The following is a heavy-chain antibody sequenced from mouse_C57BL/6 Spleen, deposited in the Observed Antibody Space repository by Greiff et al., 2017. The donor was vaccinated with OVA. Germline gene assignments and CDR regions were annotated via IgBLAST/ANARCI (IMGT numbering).Heavy chain of an antibody. CDR1: GYTFTSYW. D-gene: IGHD1-3*01. CDR3: ARRELETWFAY. J-gene: IGHJ3*01. V-gene: IGHV1-52*01. CDR2: IDPSDSET. Sequence: VQLQQPGAELVRPGSSVKLSCKASGYTFTSYWMHWVKQRPIQGLEWIGNIDPSDSETHYNQKFKDKATLTVDKSSSTAYMQLSSLTSEDSAVYFCARRELETWFAYWGQGTLVTVSA.